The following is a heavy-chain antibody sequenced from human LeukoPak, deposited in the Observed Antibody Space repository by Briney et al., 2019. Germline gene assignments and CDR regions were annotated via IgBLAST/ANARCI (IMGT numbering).Heavy chain of an antibody. V-gene: IGHV1-69*13. CDR3: AKDPRYSLGDC. J-gene: IGHJ4*02. Sequence: ASVKVSCKASGGTFSSYAISWVRQAPGQGLEWMGGIIPIFGTANYAQKFQGRVTITAVESTSTAYMELSSLRSEDTAVYYCAKDPRYSLGDCWGQGTLVTVSS. D-gene: IGHD6-13*01. CDR1: GGTFSSYA. CDR2: IIPIFGTA.